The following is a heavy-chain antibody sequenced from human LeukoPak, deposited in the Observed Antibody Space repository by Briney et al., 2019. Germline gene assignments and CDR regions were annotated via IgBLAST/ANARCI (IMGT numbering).Heavy chain of an antibody. J-gene: IGHJ5*02. CDR2: INTNTGNP. V-gene: IGHV7-4-1*02. Sequence: ASVKVSCKASGYTFTSYAMNWVRQAPGQGLEWMGWINTNTGNPTYAQGFTGRFVFSLDTSVSTAYLQISSLKAEDTAVYYCARSPYCSGGSCYVNIWFDPWGQGTLVTVSS. D-gene: IGHD2-15*01. CDR3: ARSPYCSGGSCYVNIWFDP. CDR1: GYTFTSYA.